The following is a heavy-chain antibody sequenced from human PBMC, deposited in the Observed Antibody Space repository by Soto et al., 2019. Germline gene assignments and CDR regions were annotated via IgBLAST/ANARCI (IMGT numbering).Heavy chain of an antibody. CDR3: ARVHSGYDIRGPYYYYMDV. CDR1: GYTFTSYD. CDR2: MNPNSGNT. V-gene: IGHV1-8*01. D-gene: IGHD5-12*01. Sequence: QVQLVQSGAEVKKPGASVKVSCKASGYTFTSYDINWVRQATGQGLEWMGWMNPNSGNTGYAQKFQGRVTMTRNTSISTAYMELSSLRSEDTAVYYCARVHSGYDIRGPYYYYMDVWGKGTTVTVSS. J-gene: IGHJ6*03.